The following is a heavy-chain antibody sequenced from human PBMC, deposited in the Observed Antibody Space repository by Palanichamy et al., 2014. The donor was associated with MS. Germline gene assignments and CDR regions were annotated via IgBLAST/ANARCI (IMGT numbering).Heavy chain of an antibody. J-gene: IGHJ4*02. Sequence: QVQLVESGGGVVQPGRSLRLSCAASGSTFSNYAMYWVRQAPGKGLEWVAVISYDGSNKYYADSVKGRFTISRDNSKNTLYLQMNSLRAEDTAVYYCARAVATTSPFDYWGQGTLVTVSS. CDR1: GSTFSNYA. D-gene: IGHD5-12*01. CDR3: ARAVATTSPFDY. V-gene: IGHV3-30-3*01. CDR2: ISYDGSNK.